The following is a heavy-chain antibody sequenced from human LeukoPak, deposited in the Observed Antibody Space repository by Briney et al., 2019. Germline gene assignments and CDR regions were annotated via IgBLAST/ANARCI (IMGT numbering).Heavy chain of an antibody. CDR3: ATREHQVQRPPGDY. V-gene: IGHV4-39*01. D-gene: IGHD1-26*01. CDR1: GASITIXXXX. Sequence: PSETLSLTCXVSGASITIXXXXXXXXRLXPGXGXXXXXXIXXXGXTYXXPSXQXXXXXXXDKSRNQFSLKLXSVTAAXTAVYYCATREHQVQRPPGDYWGQGTQVTVSS. CDR2: IXXXGXT. J-gene: IGHJ4*02.